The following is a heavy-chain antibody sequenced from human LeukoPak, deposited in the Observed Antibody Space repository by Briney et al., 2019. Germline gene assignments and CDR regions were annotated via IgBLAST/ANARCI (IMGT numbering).Heavy chain of an antibody. Sequence: ASVKVSCKASGYTFTSYYIHWVRQAPGQGLEWVGWTNPNSGGSHYAQKFQGRVTMTRNTSISTGYMELTSLRTDDTAVYYCARGPRYGESGYDLGPYWGQGTRVTVSS. V-gene: IGHV1-2*02. CDR2: TNPNSGGS. D-gene: IGHD5-12*01. CDR1: GYTFTSYY. J-gene: IGHJ4*02. CDR3: ARGPRYGESGYDLGPY.